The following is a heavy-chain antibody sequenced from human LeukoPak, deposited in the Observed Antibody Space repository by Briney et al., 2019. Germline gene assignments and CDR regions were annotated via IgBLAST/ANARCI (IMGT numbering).Heavy chain of an antibody. CDR2: ISSSSSYI. CDR1: GFTFSSYS. D-gene: IGHD1-26*01. CDR3: ARRGVLGAKVFDI. V-gene: IGHV3-21*01. Sequence: SGGSLRLSCAASGFTFSSYSMNWVRQAPGKGLEWVSSISSSSSYIYYADSVKGRFTISRDNAKNSLYLQMNSLRAEDTAVYYCARRGVLGAKVFDIWGQGTIVTVSS. J-gene: IGHJ3*02.